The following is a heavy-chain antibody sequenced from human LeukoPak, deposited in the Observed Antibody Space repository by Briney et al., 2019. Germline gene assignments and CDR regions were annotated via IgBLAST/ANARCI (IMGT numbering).Heavy chain of an antibody. J-gene: IGHJ6*02. CDR2: IKQDGSEK. CDR3: ARQQRWLQFRVYYYGMGV. D-gene: IGHD5-24*01. V-gene: IGHV3-7*01. CDR1: GFTFSSYW. Sequence: GGSLRLSCAASGFTFSSYWMSGVRQAPGKGLEWVANIKQDGSEKYYVDSVKGRFTISRDNAKNSLYLQMNSLRAEDTAVYYCARQQRWLQFRVYYYGMGVWGQGTTVTVS.